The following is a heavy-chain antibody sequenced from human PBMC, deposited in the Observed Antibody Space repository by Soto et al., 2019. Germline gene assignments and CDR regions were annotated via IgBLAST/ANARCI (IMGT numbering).Heavy chain of an antibody. CDR1: GGFVSGGGYS. D-gene: IGHD1-1*01. J-gene: IGHJ3*02. CDR2: MSHSGGT. Sequence: QVHLQNWGPGLLRPSGTLSFQCAVYGGFVSGGGYSWGWFRRPPGRGRGWFGEMSHSGGTHFNPSLKSRVTISVDTSKNQFSLKMTSVTAADTALYYCARVERGTATTVVDAFDIWGPGTIVTVSS. V-gene: IGHV4-34*01. CDR3: ARVERGTATTVVDAFDI.